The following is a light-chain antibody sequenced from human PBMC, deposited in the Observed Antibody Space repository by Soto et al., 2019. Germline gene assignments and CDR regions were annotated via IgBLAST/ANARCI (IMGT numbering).Light chain of an antibody. CDR3: SSYTSSSTSVV. CDR2: DVS. J-gene: IGLJ2*01. CDR1: SSDVGGYNY. Sequence: QSALTQPASVSGSPGQSITISCTGTSSDVGGYNYVSWYQQYPGKAPKLMIYDVSKRTSGVSNRFSGSKSGNTASLTISGLQAEDEADYYCSSYTSSSTSVVFGGGTKLTVL. V-gene: IGLV2-14*01.